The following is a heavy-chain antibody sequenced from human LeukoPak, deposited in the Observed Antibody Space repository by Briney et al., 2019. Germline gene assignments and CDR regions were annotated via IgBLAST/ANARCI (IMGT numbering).Heavy chain of an antibody. CDR3: ARGGDSSSRNWFDP. J-gene: IGHJ5*02. Sequence: PSETLSLTCTVSGGSISSSSYYWGWIRQPPGKGLEWIGSIYYSGSTYYNPSLKSRVTISGDTSKNQFSLKLSSVTAADTAMYYCARGGDSSSRNWFDPWGQGTLVTVSS. CDR1: GGSISSSSYY. D-gene: IGHD6-13*01. V-gene: IGHV4-39*07. CDR2: IYYSGST.